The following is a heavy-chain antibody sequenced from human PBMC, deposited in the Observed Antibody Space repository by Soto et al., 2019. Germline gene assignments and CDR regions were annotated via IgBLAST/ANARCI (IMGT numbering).Heavy chain of an antibody. D-gene: IGHD6-13*01. J-gene: IGHJ6*03. CDR1: GGSISSSSYY. Sequence: QLQLQESGPGLVKPSETLSLTCTVSGGSISSSSYYWGWIRQPPGKGLEWIGSIYYSGSTYYNPSLKSRVTISVDTSKNQFSLKLSSVTAADTAVYYCARRRGIAAAGPVYYYYYMDVWGKGTTVTVSS. CDR2: IYYSGST. CDR3: ARRRGIAAAGPVYYYYYMDV. V-gene: IGHV4-39*01.